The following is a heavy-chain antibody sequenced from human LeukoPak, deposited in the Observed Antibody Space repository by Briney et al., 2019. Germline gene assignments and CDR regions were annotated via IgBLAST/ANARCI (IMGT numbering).Heavy chain of an antibody. CDR3: AAVYAEGYIDY. CDR2: IWYDGIKR. CDR1: GFSIKSYG. Sequence: PGGSLRLSCAGSGFSIKSYGMHWVRQAPGKGLEGVAVIWYDGIKRYYADSVTGRFTISRDTSNNTLYLDMNSLRGEDTAVYYCAAVYAEGYIDYWGQGTLVTVSS. V-gene: IGHV3-33*01. J-gene: IGHJ4*02. D-gene: IGHD2-8*01.